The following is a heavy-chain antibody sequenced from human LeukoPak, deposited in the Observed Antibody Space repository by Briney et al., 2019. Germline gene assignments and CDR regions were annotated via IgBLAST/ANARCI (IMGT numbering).Heavy chain of an antibody. Sequence: GGSLRLSCAASGFIFSDCNMHWVRQAPGKGLEWVSYITHSGRTISYADSVKGRFTISRDNARDSLYLQMNSLRDDDTAVYFCARPSSGAYDYWGQGTLVTVSS. V-gene: IGHV3-48*02. CDR1: GFIFSDCN. J-gene: IGHJ4*02. CDR2: ITHSGRTI. D-gene: IGHD1-26*01. CDR3: ARPSSGAYDY.